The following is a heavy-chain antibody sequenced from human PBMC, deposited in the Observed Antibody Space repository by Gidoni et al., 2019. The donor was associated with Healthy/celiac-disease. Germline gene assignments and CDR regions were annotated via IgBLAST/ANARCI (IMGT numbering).Heavy chain of an antibody. CDR2: ISGSGGRT. V-gene: IGHV3-23*01. Sequence: EVQLLEPGGGLVQTGGSLRLSCAASGFTFSSYAMSWVRQAPGKGREWVSAISGSGGRTYYADSVKGQFTISRDNSKNTLDLQMNSLRDEETAVYYCANLFHDYSNFRRDWGQGTLVTVSS. D-gene: IGHD4-4*01. CDR3: ANLFHDYSNFRRD. J-gene: IGHJ4*02. CDR1: GFTFSSYA.